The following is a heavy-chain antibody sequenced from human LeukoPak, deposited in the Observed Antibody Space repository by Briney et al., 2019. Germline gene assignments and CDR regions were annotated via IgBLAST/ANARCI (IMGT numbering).Heavy chain of an antibody. CDR2: ISAYNGNT. CDR3: AREVAGTGDDY. J-gene: IGHJ4*02. Sequence: GXSVKVSCEASGYTFTSYGISWVRQAPGQGLEWMGWISAYNGNTNYAQKLQGRVTTTTDTSTSTAYMELRSLRSDDTAVYYCAREVAGTGDDYWGQGTLVTVSS. V-gene: IGHV1-18*01. D-gene: IGHD6-19*01. CDR1: GYTFTSYG.